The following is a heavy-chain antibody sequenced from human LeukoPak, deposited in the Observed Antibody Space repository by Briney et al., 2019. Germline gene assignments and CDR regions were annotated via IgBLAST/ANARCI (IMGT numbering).Heavy chain of an antibody. V-gene: IGHV3-23*01. CDR2: ISGSGGST. D-gene: IGHD6-13*01. CDR1: GFTFSSYA. CDR3: AKDRSRAAVDLDAFDI. J-gene: IGHJ3*02. Sequence: GGSLRLSCAASGFTFSSYAMSWVRQAPGKGLEWVSAISGSGGSTYYADSVKGRFTISRDNSENTLYLQMNSLRAEDTAVYYCAKDRSRAAVDLDAFDIWGQGTMVTVSS.